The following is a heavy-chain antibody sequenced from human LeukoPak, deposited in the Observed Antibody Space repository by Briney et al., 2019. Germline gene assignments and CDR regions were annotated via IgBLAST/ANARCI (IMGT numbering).Heavy chain of an antibody. J-gene: IGHJ4*02. Sequence: NPSETLSLTCTVSGGSISRYYWSWIRQPPGKGLEWIGYIYYSGSTNYNPSLKSRVTISVDTSKNQFSLKLNSVTAADTAVYYCARDLLGYCGPFDYWGQGTLVTVSS. V-gene: IGHV4-59*01. CDR1: GGSISRYY. CDR2: IYYSGST. D-gene: IGHD1-26*01. CDR3: ARDLLGYCGPFDY.